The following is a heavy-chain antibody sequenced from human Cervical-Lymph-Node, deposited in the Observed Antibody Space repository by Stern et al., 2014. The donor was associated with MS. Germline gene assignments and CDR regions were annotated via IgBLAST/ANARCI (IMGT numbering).Heavy chain of an antibody. CDR2: IYYSGST. Sequence: QVQLQESGPGLVKPSQTLSLTCTVSGGSISSGGYYWSWIRQHPGKGLERIGYIYYSGSTYYNPSLKSRVTISVDTSKNQFSLKLSSVTAADTAVYYCARDVSYGGNSNWFDPWGQGTLVTVSS. CDR1: GGSISSGGYY. D-gene: IGHD4-23*01. J-gene: IGHJ5*02. V-gene: IGHV4-31*03. CDR3: ARDVSYGGNSNWFDP.